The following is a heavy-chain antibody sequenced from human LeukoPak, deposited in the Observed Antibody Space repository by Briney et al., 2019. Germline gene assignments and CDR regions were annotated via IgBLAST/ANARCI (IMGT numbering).Heavy chain of an antibody. V-gene: IGHV4-31*03. J-gene: IGHJ4*02. D-gene: IGHD6-19*01. CDR3: ARDRASVAGYFDY. CDR2: IYYSGST. CDR1: GGSISSGGYY. Sequence: KTSETLSLTCTVSGGSISSGGYYWSWIRQHPGKGLEWIGYIYYSGSTYYNPSLKSRVTISVDTSKNQFSLKLSSVTAADTAVCYCARDRASVAGYFDYWGQGTLVTVSS.